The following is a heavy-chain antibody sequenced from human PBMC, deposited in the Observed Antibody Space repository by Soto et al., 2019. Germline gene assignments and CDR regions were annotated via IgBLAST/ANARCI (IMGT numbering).Heavy chain of an antibody. Sequence: QVQLQQWGAGLLKPSETLSLTCAVYGGSFSGYYWSWIRQPPGKGLEWIGEINHSGSTNYNPSLMSRVTISVDTSRNQFSLKLSSVTAADTAVYYCARGHYLWSGYFDYWGQGTLVTVAS. CDR1: GGSFSGYY. D-gene: IGHD3-3*01. CDR3: ARGHYLWSGYFDY. CDR2: INHSGST. J-gene: IGHJ4*02. V-gene: IGHV4-34*01.